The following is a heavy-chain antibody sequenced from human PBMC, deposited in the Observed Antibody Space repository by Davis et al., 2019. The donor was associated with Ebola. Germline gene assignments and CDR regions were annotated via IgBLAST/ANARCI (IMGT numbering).Heavy chain of an antibody. CDR2: ISYDGSNK. Sequence: GESLKISCAASGFTFSSYEMNWVRQAPGKGLEWVAVISYDGSNKYYADSVKGRFTISRDNSKNTLYLQMNSLRAEDTAVYYCAKTIPCSSTSCYKYYYYGMDVWGQGTTVTVSS. D-gene: IGHD2-2*02. CDR3: AKTIPCSSTSCYKYYYYGMDV. CDR1: GFTFSSYE. V-gene: IGHV3-30*18. J-gene: IGHJ6*02.